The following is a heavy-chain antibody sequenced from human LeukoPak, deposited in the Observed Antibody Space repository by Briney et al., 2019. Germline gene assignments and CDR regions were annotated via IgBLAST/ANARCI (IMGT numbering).Heavy chain of an antibody. CDR3: ARGIRLDYDFWSGTWGWFDP. J-gene: IGHJ5*02. D-gene: IGHD3-3*01. Sequence: ASVKVSCTASGYTFTSYDINWVRQATGQGLEWMGWMNPNSGNTGYAQKFQGRVTMTRNTSISTAYVELSSLRSEDTAVYYCARGIRLDYDFWSGTWGWFDPWGQGTLVTVSS. CDR1: GYTFTSYD. V-gene: IGHV1-8*01. CDR2: MNPNSGNT.